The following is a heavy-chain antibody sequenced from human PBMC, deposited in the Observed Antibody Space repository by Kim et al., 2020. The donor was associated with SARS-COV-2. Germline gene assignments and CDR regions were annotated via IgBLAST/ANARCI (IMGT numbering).Heavy chain of an antibody. D-gene: IGHD5-18*01. J-gene: IGHJ3*02. CDR2: NNHSGST. V-gene: IGHV4-34*01. CDR1: GGSFSGYY. Sequence: SETLSLTCAVYGGSFSGYYWRWIRQPPGKGLEWIGENNHSGSTNYNPSLKSRVTISVDSSKNQFSLKLGSVTATDMAVYYCARGFRELWVGADDAFDIWG. CDR3: ARGFRELWVGADDAFDI.